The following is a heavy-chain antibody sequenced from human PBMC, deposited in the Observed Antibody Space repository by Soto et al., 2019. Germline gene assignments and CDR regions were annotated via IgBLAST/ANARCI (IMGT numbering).Heavy chain of an antibody. CDR2: IYYTGST. J-gene: IGHJ5*02. D-gene: IGHD2-15*01. V-gene: IGHV4-59*08. CDR1: GGSMNSYY. Sequence: SETLSLACNVSGGSMNSYYWSWIRQPPGQGLEWIGSIYYTGSTNYNPSLKSRVTISVDTSKNQFSLRLSSVTAADTAVYHCARQYCTGDSCYPFDPWGQGTLVTVSS. CDR3: ARQYCTGDSCYPFDP.